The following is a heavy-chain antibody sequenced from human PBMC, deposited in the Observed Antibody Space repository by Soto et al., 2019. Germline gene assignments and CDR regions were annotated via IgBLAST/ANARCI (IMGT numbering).Heavy chain of an antibody. CDR2: IYHAGSV. CDR3: ARAFDYYGGDV. J-gene: IGHJ6*02. CDR1: VYSIARGYY. V-gene: IGHV4-38-2*01. Sequence: SEKLAVTCAVSVYSIARGYYWAWIRQSPGKDLEWIGSIYHAGSVYYNPSLNGRVALSMDTSKNRIAVKLTSMTAADTGLHFCARAFDYYGGDVSGQGNTAT.